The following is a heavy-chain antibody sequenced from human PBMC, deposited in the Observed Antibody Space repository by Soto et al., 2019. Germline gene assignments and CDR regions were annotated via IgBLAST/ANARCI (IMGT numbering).Heavy chain of an antibody. CDR3: ARDGYSSSWYFPGAFDY. CDR2: IYYSGSN. D-gene: IGHD6-13*01. Sequence: SETLSLTCTVSGGSISSYYWSWIRQPPGKGLEWIGYIYYSGSNNYNPSLKSRVTISVDTSKNQFSLKLSSVTAADTAVYYCARDGYSSSWYFPGAFDYWGQGTLVTVSS. V-gene: IGHV4-59*01. J-gene: IGHJ4*02. CDR1: GGSISSYY.